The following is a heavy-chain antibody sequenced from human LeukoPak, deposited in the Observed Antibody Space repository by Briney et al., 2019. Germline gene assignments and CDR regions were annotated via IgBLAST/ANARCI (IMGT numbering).Heavy chain of an antibody. Sequence: GRSLRLSCAASGFTFDDYAMHWVRQAPGKGLEWVPGISWNSGSIGYADSVKGRFTISRDNAKNSLYLQMNSLRAEDTALYYCAKDLEYYYDSSGYYSSAFDYWGQGTLVTVSS. V-gene: IGHV3-9*01. D-gene: IGHD3-22*01. CDR1: GFTFDDYA. CDR2: ISWNSGSI. CDR3: AKDLEYYYDSSGYYSSAFDY. J-gene: IGHJ4*02.